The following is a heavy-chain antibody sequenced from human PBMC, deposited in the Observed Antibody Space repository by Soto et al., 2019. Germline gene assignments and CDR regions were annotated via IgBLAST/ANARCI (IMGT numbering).Heavy chain of an antibody. CDR3: ASERAAGPYCYGMDV. J-gene: IGHJ6*02. CDR1: GGTFSSYA. V-gene: IGHV1-69*01. Sequence: QVQLVQSGAEVKKPGSSVKVSCKASGGTFSSYAISWVRQAPGQGLEWMGGIIPIFGTANYAQKFQGRVTITADESTSTAYMALSCLRSEDTAVYYCASERAAGPYCYGMDVWGQGTTVTVSS. CDR2: IIPIFGTA. D-gene: IGHD6-13*01.